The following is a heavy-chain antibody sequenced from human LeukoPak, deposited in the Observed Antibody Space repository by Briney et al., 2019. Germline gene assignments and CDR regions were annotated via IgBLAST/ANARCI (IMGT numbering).Heavy chain of an antibody. CDR2: IYSGGST. V-gene: IGHV3-53*01. Sequence: GGSLRLSCAASEFSVGSNYMTWVRQAPGKGLEWVSLIYSGGSTYYADSVKGRFTISRDNSKNTLYLQMNSLRAEDTAVYYCANLMTTVTRGDDYWGQGTLVTVSS. CDR1: EFSVGSNY. CDR3: ANLMTTVTRGDDY. D-gene: IGHD4-17*01. J-gene: IGHJ4*02.